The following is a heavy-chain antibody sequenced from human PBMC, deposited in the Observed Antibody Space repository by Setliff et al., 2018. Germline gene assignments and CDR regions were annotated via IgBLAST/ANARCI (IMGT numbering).Heavy chain of an antibody. Sequence: SETLSLTCAVYGGSFSGYYWSWIRQPPGKGLEWIGEINHSGSTNYNPSLKSRVTISVDTSKNQFSLKLGSVTAADTAVHYCARRNYDKDAFGIWGQGTMVTVSS. CDR1: GGSFSGYY. J-gene: IGHJ3*02. CDR3: ARRNYDKDAFGI. V-gene: IGHV4-34*01. CDR2: INHSGST. D-gene: IGHD3-16*01.